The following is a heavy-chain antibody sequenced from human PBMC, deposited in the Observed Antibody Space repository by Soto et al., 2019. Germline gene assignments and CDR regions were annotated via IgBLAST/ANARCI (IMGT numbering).Heavy chain of an antibody. CDR2: INIDGTST. D-gene: IGHD6-19*01. CDR3: ASPKYSSGWYVG. CDR1: GFTFSSYW. J-gene: IGHJ4*02. Sequence: PGGSLRLSCAASGFTFSSYWMHWVRQAPGKGLVWVSGINIDGTSTSYADSVKGRFTISRDNAKNRLYMQVNSLRAEDTAVYYCASPKYSSGWYVGWGQGTLVTVSS. V-gene: IGHV3-74*01.